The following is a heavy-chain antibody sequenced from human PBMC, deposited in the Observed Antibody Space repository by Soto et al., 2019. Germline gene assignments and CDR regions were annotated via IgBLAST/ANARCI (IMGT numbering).Heavy chain of an antibody. V-gene: IGHV1-46*01. Sequence: ASVKVYCKASGYTFSRYYMHWVRQAPGQGIEWMGVINPSGDSTTYAQKFQGRVTMTKDTSTSTLYMELSSLRSEDTAVYYCARHCVFGFWGQGSLVAGSA. CDR3: ARHCVFGF. CDR2: INPSGDST. J-gene: IGHJ4*02. D-gene: IGHD2-21*01. CDR1: GYTFSRYY.